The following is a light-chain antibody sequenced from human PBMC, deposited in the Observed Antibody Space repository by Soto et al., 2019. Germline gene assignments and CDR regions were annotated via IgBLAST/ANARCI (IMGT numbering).Light chain of an antibody. V-gene: IGKV1-5*01. CDR2: YAS. J-gene: IGKJ1*01. CDR1: QSFSGT. Sequence: DIQMTQSPSTLSASVGARVTITCRASQSFSGTLAWYQQKPGKAPKLLIYYASSLEREGPAGFGGSGFGSEFTLTISSLLPDDFATYYYQQYDTCSRTLGQGTKVGIK. CDR3: QQYDTCSRT.